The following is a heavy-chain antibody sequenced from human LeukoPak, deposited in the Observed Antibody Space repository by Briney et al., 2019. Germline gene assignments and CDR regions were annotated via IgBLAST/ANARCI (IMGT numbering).Heavy chain of an antibody. CDR1: GFTFSSYA. CDR3: AKDQALGRIDYYGMDV. V-gene: IGHV3-23*01. J-gene: IGHJ6*02. CDR2: ISGSGGST. Sequence: PGGSLRLSCAASGFTFSSYAMSWVRQAPGKGLEWVSAISGSGGSTYYADSVKGRFTISRDNSKNTLYLQMNSLRAEDTALYYCAKDQALGRIDYYGMDVWGQGTTVTVSS. D-gene: IGHD1-26*01.